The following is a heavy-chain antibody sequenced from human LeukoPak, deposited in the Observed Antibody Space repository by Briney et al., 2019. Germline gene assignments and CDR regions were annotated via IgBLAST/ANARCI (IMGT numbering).Heavy chain of an antibody. Sequence: SETLSLTCTVSGGSISSYYWSWIRQPPGKGLEWIGYIYYTGSTNYNPSLKSRVTISVDTSKNQFSLKLSSVTAADTAVYYCARVNYYDSSGYPLDAAFDIWGQGTMVTVSS. D-gene: IGHD3-22*01. CDR3: ARVNYYDSSGYPLDAAFDI. J-gene: IGHJ3*02. V-gene: IGHV4-59*01. CDR1: GGSISSYY. CDR2: IYYTGST.